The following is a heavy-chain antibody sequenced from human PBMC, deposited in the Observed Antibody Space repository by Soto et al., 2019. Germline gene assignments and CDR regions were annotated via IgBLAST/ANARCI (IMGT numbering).Heavy chain of an antibody. V-gene: IGHV1-3*01. CDR2: INASNDNT. CDR1: GYTFTSYD. J-gene: IGHJ6*02. Sequence: ASVKVSCKASGYTFTSYDINWVRQATGQRLEWMGWINASNDNTKYSEKFQGRVTITRDTSASTVYMELSSLSSEDTAVYYCARVGHYYYGMDVWGQGTTVTVSS. D-gene: IGHD3-3*01. CDR3: ARVGHYYYGMDV.